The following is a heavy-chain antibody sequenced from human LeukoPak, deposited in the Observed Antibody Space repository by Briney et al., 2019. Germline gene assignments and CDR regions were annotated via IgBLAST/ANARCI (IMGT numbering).Heavy chain of an antibody. CDR3: ARETPYYDILTGYYGGNYYMDV. V-gene: IGHV1-18*01. CDR2: ISAYNGNT. D-gene: IGHD3-9*01. CDR1: GYTFTSYG. J-gene: IGHJ6*03. Sequence: ASVKVSCKASGYTFTSYGISWVRQAPGQGLEWMGWISAYNGNTNSAQKLQGRVTMTTDTSTSTAYMELRSLRSDDTAVYYCARETPYYDILTGYYGGNYYMDVWGKGTTVTISS.